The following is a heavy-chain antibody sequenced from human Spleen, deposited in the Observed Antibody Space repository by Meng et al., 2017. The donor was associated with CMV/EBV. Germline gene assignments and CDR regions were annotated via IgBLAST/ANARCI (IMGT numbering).Heavy chain of an antibody. CDR2: ISSSSSYI. V-gene: IGHV3-21*01. J-gene: IGHJ6*02. Sequence: GESLKISCAASGFTFSSYAMSWVRQAPGKGLEWVSSISSSSSYIYYADSVKGRFTISRDNAKNSLYLQMNSLRAEDTAVYYCVRDTVTTWSQYYYGMDVWGQGTTVTVSS. CDR3: VRDTVTTWSQYYYGMDV. CDR1: GFTFSSYA. D-gene: IGHD4-11*01.